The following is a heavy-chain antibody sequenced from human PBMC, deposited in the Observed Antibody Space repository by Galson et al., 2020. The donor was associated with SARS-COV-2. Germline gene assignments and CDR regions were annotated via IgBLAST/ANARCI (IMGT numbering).Heavy chain of an antibody. J-gene: IGHJ6*02. CDR2: ISYDGSNK. Sequence: PGGSLRLSCAASGFTFSSYAMHWVRQAPGKGLEWVAVISYDGSNKYYADSVKGRFTISRDNSKNTLYLQMNSLRAEDTAVYYCARDLKMGGLAISSWYNYYYYYGMDVWGQGTTVTVSS. V-gene: IGHV3-30-3*01. CDR1: GFTFSSYA. CDR3: ARDLKMGGLAISSWYNYYYYYGMDV. D-gene: IGHD6-13*01.